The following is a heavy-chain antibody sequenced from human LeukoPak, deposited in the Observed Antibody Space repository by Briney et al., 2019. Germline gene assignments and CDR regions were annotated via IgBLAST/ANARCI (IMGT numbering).Heavy chain of an antibody. Sequence: PSETLSLTCTVSGGSISSGGYYWSWIRQHPGKGLEWIGYIYYSGSAYYNPSLKSRVTISVDTSENQFSLKLSSVTAADTAVYYCARGPSGSFVTWGQGTLVTVSS. J-gene: IGHJ5*02. CDR3: ARGPSGSFVT. CDR2: IYYSGSA. D-gene: IGHD1-26*01. CDR1: GGSISSGGYY. V-gene: IGHV4-31*03.